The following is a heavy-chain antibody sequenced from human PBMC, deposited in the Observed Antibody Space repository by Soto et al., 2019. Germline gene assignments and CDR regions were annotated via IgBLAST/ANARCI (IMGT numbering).Heavy chain of an antibody. Sequence: HVRLVESGGGVVQPGGSLRLSCAASGFGFSNYAMHWVRQAPGKGLEWVALVAHDGGNKYYGDGVKGRFTISRDNSKNTLDLQMNSLRAEDTAVYYCALLEGGPQGNFDYWGQGILVTVSS. V-gene: IGHV3-30*03. J-gene: IGHJ4*02. CDR2: VAHDGGNK. CDR1: GFGFSNYA. D-gene: IGHD3-10*01. CDR3: ALLEGGPQGNFDY.